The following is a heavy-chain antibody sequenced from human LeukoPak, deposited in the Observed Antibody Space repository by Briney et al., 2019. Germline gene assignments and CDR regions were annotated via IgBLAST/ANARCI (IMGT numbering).Heavy chain of an antibody. D-gene: IGHD2-8*01. CDR2: ISNSGGTT. CDR3: AKGSSRGNTNGYLFDY. CDR1: GFTFSGYG. V-gene: IGHV3-23*01. Sequence: GGSLRLSCAASGFTFSGYGMTWVRLAPGKGLEWVSGISNSGGTTYYADSVKGGFTISRDNSKNTLSLQMNSLRAKDSAVYYCAKGSSRGNTNGYLFDYWGQGTLVTVSS. J-gene: IGHJ4*02.